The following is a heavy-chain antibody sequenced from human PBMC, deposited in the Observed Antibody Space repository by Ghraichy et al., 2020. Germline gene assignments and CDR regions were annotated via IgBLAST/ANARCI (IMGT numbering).Heavy chain of an antibody. Sequence: SETLSLTCTVSGGSLTSDTHYWGWIRQPPGKGLEWIGSIYNGAATYYNPSLKSRVTISVDTSKSQFSLRLNSVTAADTAVYYCARRSPAVGGALDYWGQGTLVNVSS. V-gene: IGHV4-39*01. CDR1: GGSLTSDTHY. CDR2: IYNGAAT. D-gene: IGHD1-26*01. J-gene: IGHJ4*02. CDR3: ARRSPAVGGALDY.